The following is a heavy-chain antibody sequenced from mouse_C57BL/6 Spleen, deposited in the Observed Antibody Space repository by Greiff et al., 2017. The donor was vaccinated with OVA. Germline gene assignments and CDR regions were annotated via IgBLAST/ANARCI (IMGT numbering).Heavy chain of an antibody. CDR3: ARSDYYGSSSFAY. J-gene: IGHJ3*01. CDR1: GYAFSSSW. CDR2: IYPGDGDT. Sequence: VQLQQSGPELVQPGASVKISCKASGYAFSSSWMNWVKQRPGKGLEWIGRIYPGDGDTNYNGKFKGKATLTADKSSSTAYMQLSSLTSEDSAVYFCARSDYYGSSSFAYWGQGTLVTVSA. D-gene: IGHD1-1*01. V-gene: IGHV1-82*01.